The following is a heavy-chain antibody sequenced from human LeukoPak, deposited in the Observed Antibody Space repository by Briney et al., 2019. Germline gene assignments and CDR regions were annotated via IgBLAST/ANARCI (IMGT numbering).Heavy chain of an antibody. D-gene: IGHD4-11*01. CDR2: INPNSGGT. CDR3: ARDVYSNAAGY. V-gene: IGHV1-2*02. CDR1: GYTFTSYY. Sequence: GASVKVSCKATGYTFTSYYMHWVRQAPGQGLEYMGWINPNSGGTNYAQKFQGRVTMTRDTSITIAYLELSRLTSDDTAVYYCARDVYSNAAGYWGQGTLVTVSS. J-gene: IGHJ4*02.